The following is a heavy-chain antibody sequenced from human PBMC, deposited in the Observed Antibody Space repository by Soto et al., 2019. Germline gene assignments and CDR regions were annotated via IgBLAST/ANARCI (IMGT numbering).Heavy chain of an antibody. CDR1: GGSISSGDYY. V-gene: IGHV4-30-4*01. D-gene: IGHD5-12*01. CDR3: ARYGGYEGLRFDP. CDR2: IFYSGST. Sequence: QVQLQESGPGLVKPSQTLSLTCTVSGGSISSGDYYWSWIRQPPGKGLEWIGYIFYSGSTYYNPSPKSRVTISVDTSKNQFSLKLSSVTAADTGVYYCARYGGYEGLRFDPWGQGTLVTVSS. J-gene: IGHJ5*02.